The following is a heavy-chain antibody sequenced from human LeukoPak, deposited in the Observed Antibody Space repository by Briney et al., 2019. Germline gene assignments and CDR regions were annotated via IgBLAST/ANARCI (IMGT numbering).Heavy chain of an antibody. CDR3: ARSRSDYIQGESDY. D-gene: IGHD3-22*01. Sequence: GGSLRLSCAASGFTFSVYSMNWVRQAPGKGLEGVSYISRSSSSSTIYYADSVKGRFTISRDNAKNSLYLQMNSLRAADTDVYYCARSRSDYIQGESDYWGQGTLVTVSS. CDR2: ISRSSSSSTI. J-gene: IGHJ4*02. CDR1: GFTFSVYS. V-gene: IGHV3-48*04.